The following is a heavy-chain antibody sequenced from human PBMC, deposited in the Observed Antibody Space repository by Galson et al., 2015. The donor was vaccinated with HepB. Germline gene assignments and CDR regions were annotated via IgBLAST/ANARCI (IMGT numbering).Heavy chain of an antibody. CDR3: ARVADADYGDHSHFDY. Sequence: SLRLSCAASGFTFRDYYMSWIRQAPGKGLEWLSYISSTGTYTNYADSLKGRFTISRDNAKNSLYLQMNNLRAEDTAVFYCARVADADYGDHSHFDYWGQGTLVTVSS. J-gene: IGHJ4*02. V-gene: IGHV3-11*06. CDR1: GFTFRDYY. CDR2: ISSTGTYT. D-gene: IGHD4-17*01.